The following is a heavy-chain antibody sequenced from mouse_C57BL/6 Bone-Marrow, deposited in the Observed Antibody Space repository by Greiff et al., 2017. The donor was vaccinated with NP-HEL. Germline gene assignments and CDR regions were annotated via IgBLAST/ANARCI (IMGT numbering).Heavy chain of an antibody. CDR2: IYPRSGNT. CDR1: GYTFTSYG. D-gene: IGHD1-1*01. Sequence: VKLQESGAELARPGASVKLSCKASGYTFTSYGISWVKQRTGQGLEWIGEIYPRSGNTYYNEKFKGKATLTADKSSSTAYMELRSLTSEDSAVYFCTRKRFYYYGSSYPSWYFEVWGTGTTVTVSS. CDR3: TRKRFYYYGSSYPSWYFEV. J-gene: IGHJ1*03. V-gene: IGHV1-81*01.